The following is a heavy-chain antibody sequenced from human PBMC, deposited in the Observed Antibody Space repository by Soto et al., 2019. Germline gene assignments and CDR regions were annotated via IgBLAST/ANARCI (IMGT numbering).Heavy chain of an antibody. V-gene: IGHV3-30-3*01. Sequence: QVQLVESGGGVVQPGRSLRLSCAASGFTFSSYAMHWVRRAPGKGLEWMAVMSYDGSNKYYADSVKCRFTISRDNSKNTLYLQMNSLRPEDTALYYCARDGGAYWGQGTLVIVSS. CDR1: GFTFSSYA. D-gene: IGHD3-16*01. CDR2: MSYDGSNK. J-gene: IGHJ4*02. CDR3: ARDGGAY.